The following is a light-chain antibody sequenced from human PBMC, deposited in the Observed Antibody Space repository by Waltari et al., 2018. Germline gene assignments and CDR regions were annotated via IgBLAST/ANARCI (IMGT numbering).Light chain of an antibody. V-gene: IGKV3-11*01. CDR1: QSVSKD. CDR2: SAS. Sequence: EIVLTQSPDTLSLSPGERATLSCRASQSVSKDLAWYQQKPGKAPRLVIYSASYRATGVPARFSGSGSGTYFTLTISILEPEDFAVYCCQQRSNVPRTFGQGTKVEIK. J-gene: IGKJ1*01. CDR3: QQRSNVPRT.